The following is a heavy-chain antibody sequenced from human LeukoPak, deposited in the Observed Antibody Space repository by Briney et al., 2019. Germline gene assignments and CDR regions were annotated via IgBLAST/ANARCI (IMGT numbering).Heavy chain of an antibody. Sequence: PSETLSLTCTVSGGSISNYFWSWIRQPPGKGPEWIGFIYTSGSTDYNPSLKSRVTISVDTSKNQFSLRLSSVTAADTAVYYCARHVDSSNWLDPWGQGTLVTVSS. CDR2: IYTSGST. CDR3: ARHVDSSNWLDP. D-gene: IGHD6-13*01. CDR1: GGSISNYF. J-gene: IGHJ5*02. V-gene: IGHV4-4*09.